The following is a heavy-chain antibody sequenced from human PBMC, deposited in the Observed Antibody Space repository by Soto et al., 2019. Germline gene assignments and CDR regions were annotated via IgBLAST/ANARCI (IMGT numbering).Heavy chain of an antibody. V-gene: IGHV3-48*01. CDR2: ISGSSSNI. CDR3: ARDRSRGSDWARYLDL. J-gene: IGHJ2*01. Sequence: EVQLVESGGGLVQPGGSLRLSCAASGFSFSNYAMDWVRQAPGKGLEWVSYISGSSSNIRYADSVKGRFTISRDNAKSSVYLQMNSLRADDTAVYYCARDRSRGSDWARYLDLWGRGTLVTVSS. D-gene: IGHD1-26*01. CDR1: GFSFSNYA.